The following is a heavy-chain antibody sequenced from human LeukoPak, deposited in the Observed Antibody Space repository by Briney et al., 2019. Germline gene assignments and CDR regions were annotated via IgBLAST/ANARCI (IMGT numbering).Heavy chain of an antibody. CDR3: ARLCSSSSIDY. Sequence: PSETLSLTCTVSGGSISSYYWSWIRQPPGKGLEWIGYIYYSGSTNYNPSLKSRVTISVDTSKNQFSLKLSSVTAADTAVYYCARLCSSSSIDYWGQGTLVTVSS. V-gene: IGHV4-59*08. CDR2: IYYSGST. CDR1: GGSISSYY. J-gene: IGHJ4*02. D-gene: IGHD6-6*01.